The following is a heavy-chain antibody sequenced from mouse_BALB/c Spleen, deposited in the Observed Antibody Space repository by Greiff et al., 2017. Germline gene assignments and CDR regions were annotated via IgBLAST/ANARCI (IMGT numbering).Heavy chain of an antibody. V-gene: IGHV2-2*02. CDR2: IWSGGST. CDR3: ARGNEITAGDLDY. J-gene: IGHJ2*01. CDR1: GFSLTSYG. Sequence: VQLKESGPGLVQPSQSLSITCTVSGFSLTSYGVHWVRQSPGKGLEWLGVIWSGGSTDYNAAFISRLSISKDNSKSQVFFKMNSLQANDTAIYYCARGNEITAGDLDYWGQGTTLTVSS. D-gene: IGHD2-4*01.